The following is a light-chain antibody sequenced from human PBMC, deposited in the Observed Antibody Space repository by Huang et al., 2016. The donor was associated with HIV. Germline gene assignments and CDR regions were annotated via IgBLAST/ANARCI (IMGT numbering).Light chain of an antibody. CDR1: QTISTF. J-gene: IGKJ4*01. Sequence: DIQMTQSPSSLSASVGDRISITSRASQTISTFLNWYQQQPGKAPKLLIYAASNLQSGVSSRFSGTGSGTLFTLTVTGLQPDDFATYFCQQTSSVPLTFGGGTRVE. CDR3: QQTSSVPLT. V-gene: IGKV1-39*01. CDR2: AAS.